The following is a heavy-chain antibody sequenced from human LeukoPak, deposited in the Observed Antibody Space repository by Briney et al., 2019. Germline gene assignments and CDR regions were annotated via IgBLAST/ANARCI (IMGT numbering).Heavy chain of an antibody. CDR1: GFTFDDYA. D-gene: IGHD3-10*01. Sequence: LTGGSLRLSCAASGFTFDDYAMHWVRQAPGKGLEWVSGISWNSGSIGYADSVKGRFTISRDNAKNSLYLQMNSLRAEDTASYYCAKVWWFGELSGFDYWGQGTLSPSPQ. J-gene: IGHJ4*02. V-gene: IGHV3-9*01. CDR3: AKVWWFGELSGFDY. CDR2: ISWNSGSI.